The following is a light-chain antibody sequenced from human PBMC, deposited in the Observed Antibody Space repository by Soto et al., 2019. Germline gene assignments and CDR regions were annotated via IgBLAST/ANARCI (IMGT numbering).Light chain of an antibody. CDR1: SSDVGGYNY. J-gene: IGLJ3*02. CDR3: SSYAGSNNLV. Sequence: QSALTQPPSASGSPGQSVTISCTGTSSDVGGYNYVSLYQQHPGKAPKLMIYEVTKRPSGVPDRFPGSKSGNTASLTVSGLQAEDEAGYYCSSYAGSNNLVFGGGTKLTVL. V-gene: IGLV2-8*01. CDR2: EVT.